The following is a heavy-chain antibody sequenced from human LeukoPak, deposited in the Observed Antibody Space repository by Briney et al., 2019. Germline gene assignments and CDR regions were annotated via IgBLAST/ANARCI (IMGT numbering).Heavy chain of an antibody. V-gene: IGHV3-73*01. D-gene: IGHD6-19*01. Sequence: GGSLKLSCAASGFTFSGSAMHWVRQASGKGLEWVGHIRSKANSYATAYAASVKGRFTISRDDSKNTAYLQMNSLKTEDTAVYYCTIPKGIAVAGTYRNDYWGQGTLVTVSS. CDR2: IRSKANSYAT. CDR1: GFTFSGSA. CDR3: TIPKGIAVAGTYRNDY. J-gene: IGHJ4*02.